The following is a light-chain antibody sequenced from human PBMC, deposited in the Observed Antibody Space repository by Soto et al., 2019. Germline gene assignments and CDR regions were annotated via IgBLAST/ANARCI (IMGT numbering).Light chain of an antibody. CDR2: GAS. Sequence: EIVMTQSPATLSVSPGERATLSCRASQTVSSNLAWYQQKLGQAPRLLIYGASTRATGVPARFSGSGSGTDFTLTISSLEPEDFAVYYCQQRSNWPPITFGQGTRLEIK. J-gene: IGKJ5*01. V-gene: IGKV3-15*01. CDR1: QTVSSN. CDR3: QQRSNWPPIT.